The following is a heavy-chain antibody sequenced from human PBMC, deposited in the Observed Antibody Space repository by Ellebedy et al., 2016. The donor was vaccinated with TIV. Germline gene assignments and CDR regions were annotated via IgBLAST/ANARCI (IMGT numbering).Heavy chain of an antibody. D-gene: IGHD1-14*01. CDR2: IYYSGTT. CDR1: GGSISSSSYY. J-gene: IGHJ4*02. CDR3: ASGATPRTADY. V-gene: IGHV4-39*01. Sequence: GSLRLXCTVSGGSISSSSYYWGWIRQPPGKGLEWIGSIYYSGTTYYNPSLKSRVTISVDTSKNQFSLKLSSVTAADTAVYYCASGATPRTADYWGQGTLVTVSS.